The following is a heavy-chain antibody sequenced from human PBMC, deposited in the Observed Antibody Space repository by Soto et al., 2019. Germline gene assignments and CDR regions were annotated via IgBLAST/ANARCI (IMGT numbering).Heavy chain of an antibody. CDR3: ARDFRPVRQPGGNFDY. V-gene: IGHV1-3*01. Sequence: ASVKVSCKASGYTFTSYAMHWVRQAPGQRLEWMGWINAGNGNTKYSQKFQGRVTITRDTSASTAYMELSSLRSEDTAVYYCARDFRPVRQPGGNFDYWGQGTLVTVSS. CDR2: INAGNGNT. CDR1: GYTFTSYA. J-gene: IGHJ4*02. D-gene: IGHD3-10*01.